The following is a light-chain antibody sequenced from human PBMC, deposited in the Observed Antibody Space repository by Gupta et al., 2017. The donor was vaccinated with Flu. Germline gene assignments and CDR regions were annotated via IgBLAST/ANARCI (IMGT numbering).Light chain of an antibody. CDR2: DAS. J-gene: IGKJ1*01. V-gene: IGKV3-11*01. Sequence: EAVFTYSPATLSLSPGERATLSCRASQSVSYYLAWYQQRPGQAPRLLIYDASNRATGIPVRFSGSGSGTDFTLTISSLEPEDFAVYYCQQRSNWPWTFGQGTKVEIK. CDR3: QQRSNWPWT. CDR1: QSVSYY.